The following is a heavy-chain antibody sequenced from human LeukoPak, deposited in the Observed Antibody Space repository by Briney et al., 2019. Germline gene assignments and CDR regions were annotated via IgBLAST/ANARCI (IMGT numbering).Heavy chain of an antibody. J-gene: IGHJ5*02. CDR3: ATSFWSGYPSNWFDP. CDR1: GYTLTELS. D-gene: IGHD3-3*01. CDR2: FDPEDGET. V-gene: IGHV1-24*01. Sequence: ASVKVSCKVSGYTLTELSMHWVRQAPGKGLEWMGGFDPEDGETTYAQKFQGRVTMTEDTSTDTAYMELSSLRSEDTAVYYCATSFWSGYPSNWFDPWGQGTLVTVSS.